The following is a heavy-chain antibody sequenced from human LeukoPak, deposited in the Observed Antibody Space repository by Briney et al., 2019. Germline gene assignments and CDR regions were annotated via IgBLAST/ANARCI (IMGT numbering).Heavy chain of an antibody. CDR3: ARQNYGSAPLRY. J-gene: IGHJ4*02. CDR1: GGSYSDYY. V-gene: IGHV4-34*01. D-gene: IGHD3-10*01. Sequence: SETLSLTCGVYGGSYSDYYWSWIRQPPGKGLEWIGEINHSGITNYNPSLMSRVTISVDTSKNQFSLKLSSVTAADTAVYFCARQNYGSAPLRYWGQGTLVTVSS. CDR2: INHSGIT.